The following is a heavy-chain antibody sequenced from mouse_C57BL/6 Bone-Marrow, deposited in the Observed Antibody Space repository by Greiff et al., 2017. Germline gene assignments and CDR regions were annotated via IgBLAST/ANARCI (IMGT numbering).Heavy chain of an antibody. D-gene: IGHD1-2*01. CDR1: GYTFTSYG. V-gene: IGHV1-81*01. CDR3: AILRPWFAY. CDR2: IYPRSGNT. Sequence: QVQLQQSGAELARPGASVKLSCKASGYTFTSYGISWVKQRTGQGLEWIGEIYPRSGNTYYNEKFKGKATLTAAKSSSTAYMEPRSLISADSAVYFCAILRPWFAYWGQGTLVTVSA. J-gene: IGHJ3*01.